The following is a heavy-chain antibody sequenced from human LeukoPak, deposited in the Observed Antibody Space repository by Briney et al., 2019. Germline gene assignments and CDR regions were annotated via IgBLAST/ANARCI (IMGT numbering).Heavy chain of an antibody. CDR3: ARAYYTPFFQH. CDR1: GFTFSDYY. V-gene: IGHV3-11*01. J-gene: IGHJ1*01. Sequence: GGSLRLSCAASGFTFSDYYMSWIRQAPGKGLEWVSYISSSGSTIYYADPVKGRFTISRDNAKNSLYLQMNSLRAEDTAVYYCARAYYTPFFQHWGQGTLVTVSS. CDR2: ISSSGSTI. D-gene: IGHD3-3*01.